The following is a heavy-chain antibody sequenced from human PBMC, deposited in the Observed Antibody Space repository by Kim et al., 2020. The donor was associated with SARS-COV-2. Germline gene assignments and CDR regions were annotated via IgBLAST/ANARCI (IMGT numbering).Heavy chain of an antibody. Sequence: ASVKVSCKASGYTFTSYDINWVRQATGQGLEWMGWMNPNSGNTGYAQKFQGRVTMTRNTSISTAYMELSSLRSEDTAVYYCASQQDDMITFGGVILSGMDVWGQGTTVTVSS. CDR3: ASQQDDMITFGGVILSGMDV. CDR2: MNPNSGNT. CDR1: GYTFTSYD. J-gene: IGHJ6*02. V-gene: IGHV1-8*01. D-gene: IGHD3-16*01.